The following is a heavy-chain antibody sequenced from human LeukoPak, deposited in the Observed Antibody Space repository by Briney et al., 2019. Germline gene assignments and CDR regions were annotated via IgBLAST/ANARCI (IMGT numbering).Heavy chain of an antibody. J-gene: IGHJ3*02. CDR1: GGSISSSSYS. CDR2: IYYSGSP. V-gene: IGHV4-39*01. CDR3: ARLPPVDI. Sequence: SPSETLSLTCTGSGGSISSSSYSWGWIRQPPGKGLEWLGSIYYSGSPYYNPSLKSRVTISVDTSRNQFSLKLRSLTAADTVVFCCARLPPVDIWGQGTMVTVSS.